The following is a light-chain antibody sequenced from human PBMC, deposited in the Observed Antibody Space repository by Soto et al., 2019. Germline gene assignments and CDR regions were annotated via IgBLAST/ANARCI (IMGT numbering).Light chain of an antibody. CDR1: SSNIGSNT. Sequence: QSVLTQPPSASGTPGQRLTISCSGSSSNIGSNTVNWYQHLPGTAPKLLIYSHDQRPSGVPDRFSGSKSDTSASLAISGLQSEDEADYYCAAWDDTLNGVVFGGATNLTVL. V-gene: IGLV1-44*01. CDR3: AAWDDTLNGVV. J-gene: IGLJ3*02. CDR2: SHD.